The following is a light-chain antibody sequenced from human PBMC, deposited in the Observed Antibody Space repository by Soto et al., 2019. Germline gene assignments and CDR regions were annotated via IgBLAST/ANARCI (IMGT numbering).Light chain of an antibody. V-gene: IGKV1-27*01. J-gene: IGKJ3*01. Sequence: DIQMTQSPTSLSASVGDRVTITCRASQGIRNYVAWYQQIPGKAPKLLIYAASTLQSGVPSRFSGSGSGTDFTITINGLQPEDVATYSCQKYSSVPVFGTGTKVEIK. CDR3: QKYSSVPV. CDR1: QGIRNY. CDR2: AAS.